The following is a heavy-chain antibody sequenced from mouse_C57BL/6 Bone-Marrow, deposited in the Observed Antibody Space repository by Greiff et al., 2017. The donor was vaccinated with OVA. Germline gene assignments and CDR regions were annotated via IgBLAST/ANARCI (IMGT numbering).Heavy chain of an antibody. V-gene: IGHV3-6*01. D-gene: IGHD2-3*01. J-gene: IGHJ1*03. CDR3: ARDRGWSDWYFDV. CDR1: GYSITSGYY. Sequence: ESGPGLVKPSQSLSLTCSVTGYSITSGYYWNWIRQFPGNKLEWMGYISYDGSNNYNPSLKNRISITRDTSNNQFFLKLNSVSTEYAATYYCARDRGWSDWYFDVWGTGTTVTVSS. CDR2: ISYDGSN.